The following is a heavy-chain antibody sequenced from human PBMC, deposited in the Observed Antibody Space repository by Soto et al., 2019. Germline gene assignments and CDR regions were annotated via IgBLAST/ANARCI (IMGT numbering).Heavy chain of an antibody. CDR2: ISNGGSTT. V-gene: IGHV3-48*02. CDR1: GFTFSTYG. J-gene: IGHJ4*02. D-gene: IGHD6-13*01. CDR3: ARGGAGRPDY. Sequence: EVQLVNSGGGLVQPGGSLRLSCAASGFTFSTYGMNWVRQAPGKGLEWVSYISNGGSTTNYADSVKGRFTISRDNAKNSLYLQMNSPRDDDTAGYYCARGGAGRPDYWGQGTLVIVSS.